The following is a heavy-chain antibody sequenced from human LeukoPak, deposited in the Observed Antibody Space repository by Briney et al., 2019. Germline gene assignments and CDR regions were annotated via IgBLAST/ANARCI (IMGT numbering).Heavy chain of an antibody. J-gene: IGHJ4*02. Sequence: ASVKVSCKASGYTFTSYGISWVRQAPGQGLEWMGWISAYNGNTNYAQELQGRVTMTTDTSTSTAYMELRSLRSDDTAVYYCARSHSGSYYGGDDYWGQGTLVTVSS. CDR1: GYTFTSYG. CDR2: ISAYNGNT. V-gene: IGHV1-18*01. D-gene: IGHD1-26*01. CDR3: ARSHSGSYYGGDDY.